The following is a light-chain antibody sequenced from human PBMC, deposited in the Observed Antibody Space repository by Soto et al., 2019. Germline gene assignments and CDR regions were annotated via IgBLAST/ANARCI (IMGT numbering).Light chain of an antibody. CDR3: QQYGSIPFT. V-gene: IGKV3-20*01. CDR1: PSVSSTY. J-gene: IGKJ3*01. CDR2: GAS. Sequence: EIVLTQSPGTLSLSPGERATLSCRASPSVSSTYLGWYQQKPGQAPRLLISGASSRATGIPDRFSGSGSGTDFTLTISRLAPEDFAVYYCQQYGSIPFTFGPGTKVDI.